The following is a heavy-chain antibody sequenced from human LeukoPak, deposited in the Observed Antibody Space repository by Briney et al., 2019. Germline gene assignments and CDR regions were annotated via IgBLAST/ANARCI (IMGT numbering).Heavy chain of an antibody. CDR3: ARRAPYSYEWSTLDY. CDR2: IYYSGST. D-gene: IGHD5-18*01. J-gene: IGHJ4*02. Sequence: SETLSLTCTVSGGSITTSSYYWGWIRQPPGKGLEWIGIIYYSGSTYYNPSLKSRVTISVDTSKNQFSLKLSSVTAADTAVYYCARRAPYSYEWSTLDYWGQGTLVTVSS. CDR1: GGSITTSSYY. V-gene: IGHV4-39*07.